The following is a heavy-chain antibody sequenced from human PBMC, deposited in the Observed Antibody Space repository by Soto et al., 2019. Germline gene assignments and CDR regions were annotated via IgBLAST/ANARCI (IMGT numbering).Heavy chain of an antibody. CDR1: GFTFSSYW. Sequence: GGSLRLSCAASGFTFSSYWMTWVRQAPGKGLEWVANIKQDGSEKHYVDSVKGRFTISRDNAKNSLYLQMNSLRAEDTAVYYCARGPSGRSGYYLIDTNYYYYGMDVWGQGTTVTVSS. V-gene: IGHV3-7*01. D-gene: IGHD3-3*01. CDR2: IKQDGSEK. CDR3: ARGPSGRSGYYLIDTNYYYYGMDV. J-gene: IGHJ6*02.